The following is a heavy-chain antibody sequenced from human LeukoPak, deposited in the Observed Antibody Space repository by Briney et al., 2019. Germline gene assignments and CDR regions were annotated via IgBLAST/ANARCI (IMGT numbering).Heavy chain of an antibody. CDR2: IYYSGST. V-gene: IGHV4-59*08. Sequence: SETLSLTCTVSGGSISSYYWSWIRQPPGKGLEWIGYIYYSGSTNYNPSLKSRVTISVDTSKNQFSLKLSSVTAADTAVYYCARHGYCSGGSCYSWGYYYYMDVWGKGTTVTISS. D-gene: IGHD2-15*01. CDR3: ARHGYCSGGSCYSWGYYYYMDV. J-gene: IGHJ6*03. CDR1: GGSISSYY.